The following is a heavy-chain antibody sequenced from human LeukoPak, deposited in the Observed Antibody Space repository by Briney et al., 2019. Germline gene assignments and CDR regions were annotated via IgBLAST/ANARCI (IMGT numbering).Heavy chain of an antibody. CDR1: GGSISSYY. V-gene: IGHV4-59*01. D-gene: IGHD6-13*01. J-gene: IGHJ6*03. Sequence: SETLSLTCTVSGGSISSYYWSWIRQPPGKGLEWIGYIYYSGSTNYNPSLKSRVTISVDTSKNQFSLKLSSVTAADTAVYYCARAYSSSWYTGPYYYYMDVWGKGTTVTVSS. CDR2: IYYSGST. CDR3: ARAYSSSWYTGPYYYYMDV.